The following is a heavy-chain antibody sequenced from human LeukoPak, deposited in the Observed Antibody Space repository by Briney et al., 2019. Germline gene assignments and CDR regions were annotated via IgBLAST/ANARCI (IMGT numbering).Heavy chain of an antibody. CDR2: ISSSSSTI. D-gene: IGHD4-17*01. J-gene: IGHJ4*02. Sequence: GRSLRLSCAASGFTFSSYSMNWVRQAPGKGLEWVSYISSSSSTIYYADSVKGRFTISRDNAKNSLYLQMNSLRAEDTAVYYCARGPPTTVTQYFDYWGQGTLVTVSS. V-gene: IGHV3-48*01. CDR1: GFTFSSYS. CDR3: ARGPPTTVTQYFDY.